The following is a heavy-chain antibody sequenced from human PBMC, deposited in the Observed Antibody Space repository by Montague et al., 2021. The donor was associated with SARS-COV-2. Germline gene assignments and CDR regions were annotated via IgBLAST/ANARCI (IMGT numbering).Heavy chain of an antibody. CDR3: AHRRPLWGYFDY. Sequence: PALVKPTQTLTPTCTFSGFSLSTSGVGVGWIRQPPGKALEWLALIYWDDDKRYSPSLKSRLTITKDTSKNQVVLTMTNTDPVDTATYYCAHRRPLWGYFDYWGQGTLVTVSS. CDR2: IYWDDDK. D-gene: IGHD7-27*01. J-gene: IGHJ4*02. V-gene: IGHV2-5*02. CDR1: GFSLSTSGVG.